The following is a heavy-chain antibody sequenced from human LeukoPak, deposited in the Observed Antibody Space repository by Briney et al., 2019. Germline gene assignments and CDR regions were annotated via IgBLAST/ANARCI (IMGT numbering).Heavy chain of an antibody. CDR2: ISGSGGST. Sequence: RXXPGXXLEWVSAISGSGGSTYYADSVKGRFTISRDNSKNTLYLQMNSLRAEDTAVYYCAKVAAQLLAFDIWGQGTMVTVSS. V-gene: IGHV3-23*01. J-gene: IGHJ3*02. CDR3: AKVAAQLLAFDI. D-gene: IGHD1-26*01.